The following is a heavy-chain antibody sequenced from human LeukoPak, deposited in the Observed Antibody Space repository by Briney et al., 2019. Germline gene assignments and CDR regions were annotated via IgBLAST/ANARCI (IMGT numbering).Heavy chain of an antibody. D-gene: IGHD3-16*01. V-gene: IGHV3-21*01. CDR2: ISSSSSYR. Sequence: GGSLRPSCAASGFTLSRHSMNWVRQAPGKGLEWVSSISSSSSYRYYADSVKGRFTISRGNAKNSLHLQMNSLRAEDTAVYYCMSYAGRSDDYWGQGTLVTVSS. CDR3: MSYAGRSDDY. CDR1: GFTLSRHS. J-gene: IGHJ4*02.